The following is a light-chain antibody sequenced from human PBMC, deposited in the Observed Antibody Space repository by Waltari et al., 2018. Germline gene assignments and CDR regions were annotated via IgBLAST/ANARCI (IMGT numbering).Light chain of an antibody. J-gene: IGLJ1*01. CDR3: SSYTTRSTRV. V-gene: IGLV2-14*03. CDR2: DVT. Sequence: QSALTQPASVSGSPVLSTTISCPPTNTDVGPYNYVSWYQQHPGKVPKLLIYDVTNRPSGISYRFSGSKSGYTASLTISGLQAEDEADYYCSSYTTRSTRVFGTGTKVTVL. CDR1: NTDVGPYNY.